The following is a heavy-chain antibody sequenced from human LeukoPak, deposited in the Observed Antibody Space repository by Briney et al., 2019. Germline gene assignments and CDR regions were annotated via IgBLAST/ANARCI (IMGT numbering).Heavy chain of an antibody. CDR1: GFRFGGST. D-gene: IGHD3-9*01. J-gene: IGHJ6*02. CDR2: ISDSGNT. Sequence: GGSLRLSCAASGFRFGGSTISWVRQAPGKGLHGVSSISDSGNTYYAESLKGRITVSRDNAKNSLFLQMNSLRADDTAVYYCARDASIGLDVWGHGTTVTVSS. CDR3: ARDASIGLDV. V-gene: IGHV3-69-1*01.